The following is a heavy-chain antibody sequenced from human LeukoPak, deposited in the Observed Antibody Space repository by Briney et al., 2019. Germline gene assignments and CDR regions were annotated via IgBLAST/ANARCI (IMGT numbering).Heavy chain of an antibody. CDR1: GGTFSSYA. Sequence: SVKVSCKASGGTFSSYAISWVRQAPGQGLEWMGGIIPFYETTNLAQKFQGRVTITADETTSTVYMVLSSLRSEDTAVYYCARMQGYAYSDYWGQGTLVTVSS. V-gene: IGHV1-69*13. D-gene: IGHD1-1*01. CDR2: IIPFYETT. CDR3: ARMQGYAYSDY. J-gene: IGHJ4*02.